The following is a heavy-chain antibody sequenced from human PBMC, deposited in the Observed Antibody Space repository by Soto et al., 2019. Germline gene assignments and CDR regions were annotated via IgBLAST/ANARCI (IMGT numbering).Heavy chain of an antibody. CDR2: IIPIFGTA. CDR3: ARDADAWKGYCSGGSCLSIDY. V-gene: IGHV1-69*06. D-gene: IGHD2-15*01. Sequence: QVQLVQSGAEVKKPGSSVKVSCKASGGTFSSYAISWVRQAPGQGLEWMGGIIPIFGTANYAQKFQGRVTITADKSTSTAYMELSRLRSEDTAVYYCARDADAWKGYCSGGSCLSIDYWGQGTLVTVSS. J-gene: IGHJ4*02. CDR1: GGTFSSYA.